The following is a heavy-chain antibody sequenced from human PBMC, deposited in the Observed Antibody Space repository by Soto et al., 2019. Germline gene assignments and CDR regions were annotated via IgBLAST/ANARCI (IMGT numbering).Heavy chain of an antibody. Sequence: QITLKESGPTLVKPTQTLTLTCTFSGFALSTSGVGVGWIRQPPGKDLEWLALIYWNDDKRDSPSLKSRLTITKDTSRNQVVLTMTSMDPVDTAPYYCARTGAGWFDPWGQGTLVTVSS. CDR3: ARTGAGWFDP. V-gene: IGHV2-5*01. CDR1: GFALSTSGVG. J-gene: IGHJ5*02. D-gene: IGHD7-27*01. CDR2: IYWNDDK.